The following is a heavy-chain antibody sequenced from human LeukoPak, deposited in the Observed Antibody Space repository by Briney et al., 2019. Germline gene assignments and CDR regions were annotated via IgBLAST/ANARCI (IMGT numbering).Heavy chain of an antibody. CDR2: IIPIFGTA. J-gene: IGHJ1*01. CDR1: GGTFSSYA. V-gene: IGHV1-69*13. CDR3: AGSTVTRLAEYFQH. Sequence: GASVKVSCKASGGTFSSYAISWVRQAPGQGLEWMGGIIPIFGTANYAQKFQGRVTITAEESTSTAHMELSSLRSEDTAVYYCAGSTVTRLAEYFQHWGQGTLVTVSS. D-gene: IGHD4-17*01.